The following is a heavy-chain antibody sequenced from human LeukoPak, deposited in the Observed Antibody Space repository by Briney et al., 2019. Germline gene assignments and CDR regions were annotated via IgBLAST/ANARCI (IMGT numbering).Heavy chain of an antibody. V-gene: IGHV4-4*07. CDR1: GGXISSYY. Sequence: SETLSLTCTVSGGXISSYYWSWIRQPAGKGREWIGRIYAGGSTTYNPSLKSRVTMSVDTSNNQFSLKLTSVTAADTAVYYCARTNLPDTQGAFDIWGQGTMVTVSS. J-gene: IGHJ3*02. CDR2: IYAGGST. CDR3: ARTNLPDTQGAFDI.